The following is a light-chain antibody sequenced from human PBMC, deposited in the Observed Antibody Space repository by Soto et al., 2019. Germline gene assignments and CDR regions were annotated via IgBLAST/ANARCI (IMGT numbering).Light chain of an antibody. CDR2: EAS. J-gene: IGKJ2*01. Sequence: EIEMTQSPATLSVSPGEGATLSCRASQTVFRNLAWYQQKPGRAPSLLISEASSRATGVPARFSGSGSGTEFTLTISSLQSEDFAVYYCQQRSNWPRTFGQGTKLEIK. V-gene: IGKV3-15*01. CDR3: QQRSNWPRT. CDR1: QTVFRN.